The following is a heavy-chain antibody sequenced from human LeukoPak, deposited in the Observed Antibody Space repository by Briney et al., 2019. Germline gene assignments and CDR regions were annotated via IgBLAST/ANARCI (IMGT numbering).Heavy chain of an antibody. CDR3: ARVLHKRNYDSSVYYGY. J-gene: IGHJ4*02. D-gene: IGHD3-22*01. CDR2: ISSSSTTI. CDR1: GFTFSSFG. V-gene: IGHV3-48*01. Sequence: LAGGSLRLSCAASGFTFSSFGMNWVRQAPGKGLEWVSYISSSSTTIYYADSVKGRFTISRDNAKNSLYLQMNSLRAEDTAVYYCARVLHKRNYDSSVYYGYWGQGTLVTVSS.